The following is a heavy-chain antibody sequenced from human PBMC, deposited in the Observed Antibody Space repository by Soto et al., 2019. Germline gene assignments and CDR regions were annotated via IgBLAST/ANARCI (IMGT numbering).Heavy chain of an antibody. V-gene: IGHV4-34*01. CDR2: INHSGST. CDR3: GRGRMPDY. J-gene: IGHJ4*02. D-gene: IGHD2-15*01. Sequence: WTWLRQPPGKGLEWIGRINHSGSTGYNPSLKGRVDLSIDTSQNQFSLKLASVTAADTAVYYCGRGRMPDYWGQGTLVTVSS.